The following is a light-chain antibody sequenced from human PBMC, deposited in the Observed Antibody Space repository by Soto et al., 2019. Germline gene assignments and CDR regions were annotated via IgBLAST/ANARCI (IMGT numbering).Light chain of an antibody. V-gene: IGKV4-1*01. Sequence: DIVMTQSPDSLAVSLGERATINCKSSQSVLYSSNNKNYLAWYQQKPGQPPKLLIYWASTRESGVPDRFSGSGSRTDFTPTISSLQAEDVAVYYCQQYYSTPQTFGQGTKVEIK. CDR2: WAS. J-gene: IGKJ1*01. CDR3: QQYYSTPQT. CDR1: QSVLYSSNNKNY.